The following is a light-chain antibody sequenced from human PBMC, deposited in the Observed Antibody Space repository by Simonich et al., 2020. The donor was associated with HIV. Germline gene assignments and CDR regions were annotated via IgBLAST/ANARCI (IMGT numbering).Light chain of an antibody. Sequence: QSALTQPASVSGSPGQSIPISCTGTSSDFGSYNLVSWYQKHPGKAPKLMIYDGSKRPSGVSNRFSGSKSGNTASLTISGLQAEDEADYYCSSYTSSTTVVFGGGTKLTVL. CDR2: DGS. V-gene: IGLV2-14*02. CDR1: SSDFGSYNL. J-gene: IGLJ2*01. CDR3: SSYTSSTTVV.